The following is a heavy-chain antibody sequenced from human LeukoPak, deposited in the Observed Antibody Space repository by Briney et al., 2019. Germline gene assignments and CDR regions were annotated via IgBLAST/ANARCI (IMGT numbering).Heavy chain of an antibody. CDR1: GFTFSSYE. D-gene: IGHD5-18*01. CDR3: ARASGGYSYEDAFDI. CDR2: ISSSGSTI. Sequence: PGGSLRLSCAASGFTFSSYEMNWVRQAPGKGLEWVSYISSSGSTIYYTHSVKGRFTISRDNAKNSMYLQMNSLRAEDTAVYYCARASGGYSYEDAFDIWGQGTMVTVSS. V-gene: IGHV3-48*03. J-gene: IGHJ3*02.